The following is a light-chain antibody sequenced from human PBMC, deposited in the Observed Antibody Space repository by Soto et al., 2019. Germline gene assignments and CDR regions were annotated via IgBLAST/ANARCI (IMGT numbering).Light chain of an antibody. V-gene: IGKV3-15*01. Sequence: EIVMTQSPATLSVSPGERATLSCRASQSVSSNLAWYQQKPGQAPRLLIYGASTRATGIPARFSGSGSGTEFTLTISSLQSEDFAVYYWQQYNNWPLTFGGGTKAEIK. CDR2: GAS. CDR1: QSVSSN. CDR3: QQYNNWPLT. J-gene: IGKJ4*01.